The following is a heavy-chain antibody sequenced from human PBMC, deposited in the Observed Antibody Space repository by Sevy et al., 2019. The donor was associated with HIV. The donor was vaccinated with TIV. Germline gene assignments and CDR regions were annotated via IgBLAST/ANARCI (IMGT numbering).Heavy chain of an antibody. V-gene: IGHV3-23*01. J-gene: IGHJ4*02. CDR2: ISGRGGST. CDR3: AKKQAGYYDSSGYYYLLGYFDY. D-gene: IGHD3-22*01. CDR1: GFTFSSYA. Sequence: GGSLRLSCAASGFTFSSYAMSWVRQAPGKGLEWVSAISGRGGSTYYADSVKGRFTISRDNSKNTLYLQMNSLRAEDTAVYYCAKKQAGYYDSSGYYYLLGYFDYWGQGTLVTVSS.